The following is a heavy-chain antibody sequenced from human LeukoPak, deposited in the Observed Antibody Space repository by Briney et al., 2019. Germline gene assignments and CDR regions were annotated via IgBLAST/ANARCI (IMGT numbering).Heavy chain of an antibody. J-gene: IGHJ4*02. CDR3: ARTPCSGSYSYYFDS. Sequence: TSETLSLTCTVSGGSISSYYWSWIRQPPGKGLEWIGYVYFTGTTNYNPSLKSRVTISVDTSKNQFSLKLNSVTAADTAVYYCARTPCSGSYSYYFDSWGQGTLVTVSS. CDR1: GGSISSYY. CDR2: VYFTGTT. D-gene: IGHD1-26*01. V-gene: IGHV4-59*01.